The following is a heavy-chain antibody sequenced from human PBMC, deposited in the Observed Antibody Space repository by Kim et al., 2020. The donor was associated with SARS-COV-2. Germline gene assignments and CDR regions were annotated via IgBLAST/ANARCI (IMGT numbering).Heavy chain of an antibody. J-gene: IGHJ4*02. CDR2: IREDGHLQ. CDR1: GFSFSTYW. V-gene: IGHV3-7*03. Sequence: GGSLRLSCAASGFSFSTYWMSWVRQPPGKGLEWLANIREDGHLQGYADSVRGRFTISRDNAQRSVFLQMNSLRAEDTAVYYCARDGWGGFLDQSGQGSLVTVSS. D-gene: IGHD3-16*01. CDR3: ARDGWGGFLDQ.